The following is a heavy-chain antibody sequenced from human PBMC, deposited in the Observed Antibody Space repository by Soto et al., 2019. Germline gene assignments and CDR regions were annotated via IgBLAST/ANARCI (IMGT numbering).Heavy chain of an antibody. CDR1: GYTLTELS. V-gene: IGHV1-24*01. CDR3: ATANVRMKYYYYGMDV. Sequence: GASVKVSCKVSGYTLTELSMHWVRQAPGKGLEWMGGFDPEDGETIYAQKFQGRVTMTEDTSTDTAYMELSSLRSEDTAVYYCATANVRMKYYYYGMDVWGQGTTVTVSS. CDR2: FDPEDGET. J-gene: IGHJ6*02. D-gene: IGHD2-15*01.